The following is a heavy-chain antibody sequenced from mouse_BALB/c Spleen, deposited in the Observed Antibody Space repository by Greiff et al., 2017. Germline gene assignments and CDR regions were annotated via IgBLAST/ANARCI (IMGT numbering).Heavy chain of an antibody. CDR3: ARDGPPGGAWFAY. Sequence: EVHLVESGGGLVKPGGSLKLSCAASGFTFSSYAMSWVRQSPEKRLEWVAEISSGGSYTYYPDTVTGRFTISRDNAKNTLYLEMSSLRSEDTAMYYCARDGPPGGAWFAYWGQGTLVTVSA. CDR1: GFTFSSYA. J-gene: IGHJ3*01. CDR2: ISSGGSYT. V-gene: IGHV5-9-4*01.